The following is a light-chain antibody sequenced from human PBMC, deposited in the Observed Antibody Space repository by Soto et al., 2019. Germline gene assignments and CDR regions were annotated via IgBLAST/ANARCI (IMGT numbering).Light chain of an antibody. Sequence: QSVLTQPPSASETPGQRVTISCSGSSSNIGSNYVYWYQQLPRSAPKLLIYKNNQRPSGVPDRFSGSKSGTSASLAISGLRSEDEADYYCAAWDDSLSGQVFGTGTKVTVL. CDR1: SSNIGSNY. CDR2: KNN. CDR3: AAWDDSLSGQV. J-gene: IGLJ1*01. V-gene: IGLV1-47*01.